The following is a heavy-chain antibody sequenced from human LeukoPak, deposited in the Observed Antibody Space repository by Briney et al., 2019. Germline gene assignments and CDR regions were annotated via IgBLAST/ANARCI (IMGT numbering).Heavy chain of an antibody. CDR2: IWYDGSNR. V-gene: IGHV3-33*06. CDR3: AKDGSGYSTTHYYYYMDA. CDR1: GFTFSSYG. J-gene: IGHJ6*03. Sequence: GRSLRLSCAASGFTFSSYGMHWVRQAPGKGLEWVAVIWYDGSNRYYADSVKGRFTISRDNSKNTLYLQMNSLRAEDTAVYYCAKDGSGYSTTHYYYYMDAWGKGTTVTVSS. D-gene: IGHD6-13*01.